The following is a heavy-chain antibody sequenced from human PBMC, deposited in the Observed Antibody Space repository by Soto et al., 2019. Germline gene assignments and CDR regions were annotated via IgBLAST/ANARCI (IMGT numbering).Heavy chain of an antibody. D-gene: IGHD2-2*01. CDR3: ARVVGYCSSTSCSPDNYFDY. Sequence: SGGSLRLSCAASGFTFSSYWMHWVRQAPGKGLVWVSRINSDGSSTSYADSVKGRFTISRDNAKNTLYLQMNSLRAEDTAVYYCARVVGYCSSTSCSPDNYFDYWGQGTLVTVSS. CDR1: GFTFSSYW. CDR2: INSDGSST. V-gene: IGHV3-74*01. J-gene: IGHJ4*02.